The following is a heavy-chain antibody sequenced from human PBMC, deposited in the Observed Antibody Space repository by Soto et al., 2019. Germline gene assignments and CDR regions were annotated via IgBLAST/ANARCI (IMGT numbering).Heavy chain of an antibody. CDR1: GGSISRTTYY. D-gene: IGHD2-2*01. CDR2: LYYSGST. V-gene: IGHV4-39*01. Sequence: SETLSLTCTVSGGSISRTTYYWGWVRQPPGKGLEWIGSLYYSGSTYYNPSLKSRVTISVDTSKNQFSLKLSSVTAADTAVYYCGSVVVAPAATTSFLEFDYWGKGTLVTVSS. J-gene: IGHJ4*02. CDR3: GSVVVAPAATTSFLEFDY.